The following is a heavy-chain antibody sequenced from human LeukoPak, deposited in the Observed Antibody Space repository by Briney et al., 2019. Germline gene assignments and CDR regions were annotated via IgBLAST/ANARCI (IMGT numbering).Heavy chain of an antibody. D-gene: IGHD6-19*01. V-gene: IGHV3-21*01. CDR1: GFTFSSYA. Sequence: PGGSLRLSCAASGFTFSSYAMSWVRQAPGKGLEWVSSISSSSSYIYYADSVKGRFTISRDNAKNSLYLQMNSLRAEDTAVYYCARVPEQWLVGLWFDPWGQGTLVTVSS. CDR2: ISSSSSYI. J-gene: IGHJ5*02. CDR3: ARVPEQWLVGLWFDP.